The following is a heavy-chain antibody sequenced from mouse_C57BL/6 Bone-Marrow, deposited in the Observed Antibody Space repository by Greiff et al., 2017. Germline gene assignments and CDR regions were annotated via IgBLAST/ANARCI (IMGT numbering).Heavy chain of an antibody. CDR3: ARYETTNHFDV. CDR2: IHPNSGST. J-gene: IGHJ1*03. D-gene: IGHD1-1*01. CDR1: GYTFTSYW. V-gene: IGHV1-64*01. Sequence: VQLQQPGAELVKPGASVKLSCKASGYTFTSYWMHWVKQRPGQGLEWIGMIHPNSGSTNYNEKFKSKDNLTVDKSSSTAYMQLSSLTSEDSAVYYCARYETTNHFDVWGTGTTVTVSS.